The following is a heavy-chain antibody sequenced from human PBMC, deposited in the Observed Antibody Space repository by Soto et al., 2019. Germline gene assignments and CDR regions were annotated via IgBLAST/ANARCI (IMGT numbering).Heavy chain of an antibody. Sequence: EVQLVESGGGLVKPGGSLRLSCAASGFTFSSYSMNWVRQAPGKGLEWVSSISSSSSYIYYADSVKGRFTISRDNAKNSLYLQMNSLRAEDTAVYYCARDPTVDTAMVTYWYFDLWGRGTLVTVSS. CDR3: ARDPTVDTAMVTYWYFDL. CDR1: GFTFSSYS. J-gene: IGHJ2*01. D-gene: IGHD5-18*01. V-gene: IGHV3-21*01. CDR2: ISSSSSYI.